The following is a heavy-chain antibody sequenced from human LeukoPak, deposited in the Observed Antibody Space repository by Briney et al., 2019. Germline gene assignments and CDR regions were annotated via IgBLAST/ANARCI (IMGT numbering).Heavy chain of an antibody. D-gene: IGHD3-3*01. CDR3: AKDGTDFWSGPRDNWFDP. Sequence: GGSLRLSCAASGFTFSSYAMSWVRQAPGKGLEWVSAISGSGGSTYYADSVKGRFTISRDNSKNTLYLQMNSLRAEDTAVYYCAKDGTDFWSGPRDNWFDPWGQGTLVTVSS. J-gene: IGHJ5*02. V-gene: IGHV3-23*01. CDR2: ISGSGGST. CDR1: GFTFSSYA.